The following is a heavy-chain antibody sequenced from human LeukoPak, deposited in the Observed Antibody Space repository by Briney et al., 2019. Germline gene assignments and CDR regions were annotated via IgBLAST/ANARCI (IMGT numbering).Heavy chain of an antibody. CDR2: IKQDGSEK. V-gene: IGHV3-7*01. CDR3: AKGGRGNGEVY. J-gene: IGHJ4*02. Sequence: GGSLRLSCAASGLIVSSNYMSWVRQAPGKGLEWVANIKQDGSEKNYVDSVKGRFTISRDNAKSSLFLQMNDLRAEDTAVYYCAKGGRGNGEVYWGQGTLVTVSS. D-gene: IGHD2-8*01. CDR1: GLIVSSNY.